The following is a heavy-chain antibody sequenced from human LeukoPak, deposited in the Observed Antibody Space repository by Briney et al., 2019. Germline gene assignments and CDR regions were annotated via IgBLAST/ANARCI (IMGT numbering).Heavy chain of an antibody. CDR2: ISGSGGST. D-gene: IGHD6-19*01. J-gene: IGHJ4*02. CDR1: GFTFSSYA. V-gene: IGHV3-23*01. Sequence: GGSLRLSCAASGFTFSSYAMSWVRQAPGKGLEWVSAISGSGGSTYYADSVKGRFTISRDNSKNTLYLQMNSLRAEDTAVYYCAGGHSSGWYVSPTFEYWGQGTLVTVSS. CDR3: AGGHSSGWYVSPTFEY.